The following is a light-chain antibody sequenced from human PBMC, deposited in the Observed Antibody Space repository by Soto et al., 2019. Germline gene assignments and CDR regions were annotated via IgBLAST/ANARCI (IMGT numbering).Light chain of an antibody. CDR2: GAS. CDR3: QQYNNWPPDRT. CDR1: QSVSSN. Sequence: EIVMTQSPATLSVSPGERATLSCRASQSVSSNLAWYQQKPGQAPRLLIYGASTRATGIPARFSGSGSGTEFTLTISSLQSEDFAIYCFQQYNNWPPDRTFGQGTKVEIK. J-gene: IGKJ1*01. V-gene: IGKV3-15*01.